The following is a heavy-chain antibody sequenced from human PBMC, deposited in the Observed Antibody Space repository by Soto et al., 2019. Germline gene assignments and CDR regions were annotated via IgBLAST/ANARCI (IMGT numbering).Heavy chain of an antibody. V-gene: IGHV3-15*01. Sequence: PGRSMRLSCTASGFTFNNACMNWVRQAPGKGLEWVGRIKSKSDGGTTDYAAPVKGRFTISRDNSKDTLYLQMNSLNSEDTAVYYCATDLGYCTGTTCYRWGQGTLVAVYS. J-gene: IGHJ4*02. CDR2: IKSKSDGGTT. D-gene: IGHD2-8*02. CDR3: ATDLGYCTGTTCYR. CDR1: GFTFNNAC.